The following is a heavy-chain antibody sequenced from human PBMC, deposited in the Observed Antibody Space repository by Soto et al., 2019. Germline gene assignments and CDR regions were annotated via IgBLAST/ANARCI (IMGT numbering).Heavy chain of an antibody. D-gene: IGHD6-19*01. CDR2: IYSGGST. V-gene: IGHV3-66*01. J-gene: IGHJ4*02. Sequence: GGSLRLSCAASGFTVSSNYMSWVRQAPGKGLEWVSVIYSGGSTYYADSVKGRFTISRDNSKNTLYLQMNSLRAEDTAVYYCARSPKTYSSDPYYFDYWGQGTLVTVSS. CDR3: ARSPKTYSSDPYYFDY. CDR1: GFTVSSNY.